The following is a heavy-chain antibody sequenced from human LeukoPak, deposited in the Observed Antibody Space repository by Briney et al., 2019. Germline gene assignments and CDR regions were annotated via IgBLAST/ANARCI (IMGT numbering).Heavy chain of an antibody. V-gene: IGHV3-30*04. CDR3: ARVQITWSWAFDI. CDR1: GFTFSTYT. J-gene: IGHJ3*02. D-gene: IGHD3-16*01. Sequence: GGSLRLSCAASGFTFSTYTMHWVRQVPGKGLEWVAVISYDGNIKYYTDSVKGRFTISRDNAKNSLYLQMNSLRAGDTAVYYCARVQITWSWAFDIWGQGTMVTVSS. CDR2: ISYDGNIK.